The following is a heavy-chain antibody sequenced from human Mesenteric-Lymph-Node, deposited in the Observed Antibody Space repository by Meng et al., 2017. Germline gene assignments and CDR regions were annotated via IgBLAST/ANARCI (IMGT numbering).Heavy chain of an antibody. CDR2: IKQDGSEK. V-gene: IGHV3-7*03. J-gene: IGHJ4*02. CDR1: GFTFSSYW. CDR3: AKSLFGYTFGKQDF. D-gene: IGHD5-18*01. Sequence: GESLKISCAASGFTFSSYWMSWVRQAPGKGLEWVANIKQDGSEKYYVDSVKGRFTISRDNSENTLYLQMNSLRAEDTALYYCAKSLFGYTFGKQDFWGQGTLVTVSS.